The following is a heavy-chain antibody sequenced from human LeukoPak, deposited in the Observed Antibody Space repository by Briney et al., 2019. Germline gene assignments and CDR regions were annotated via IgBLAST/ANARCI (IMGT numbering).Heavy chain of an antibody. Sequence: SETLSLTCSVSGGSLTNYYWGWIRQPPGKGLEFIGYIRSDGTTNYDSSLQSRVAISLDTSKIQFSLRLYSVTAADTALYFCARLNFRGGEALHFDSWGQGTLVTVSS. CDR3: ARLNFRGGEALHFDS. V-gene: IGHV4-4*09. J-gene: IGHJ4*02. CDR2: IRSDGTT. CDR1: GGSLTNYY. D-gene: IGHD3-16*01.